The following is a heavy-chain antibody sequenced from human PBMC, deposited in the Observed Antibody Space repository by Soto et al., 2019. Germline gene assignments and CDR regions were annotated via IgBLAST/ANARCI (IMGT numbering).Heavy chain of an antibody. CDR2: INADYGNT. D-gene: IGHD5-18*01. CDR3: ARCIQRDYYTGMDV. CDR1: GYTFYSHS. Sequence: QAQLVQSGAEVRKPGASVKVSCKASGYTFYSHSISWVRQAPGQGLEWMGRINADYGNTQYAQKFRGRVTMTTDTSPTTVYMELTHMRSDDTTVYYCARCIQRDYYTGMDVWGQGTTVTVSS. V-gene: IGHV1-18*01. J-gene: IGHJ6*02.